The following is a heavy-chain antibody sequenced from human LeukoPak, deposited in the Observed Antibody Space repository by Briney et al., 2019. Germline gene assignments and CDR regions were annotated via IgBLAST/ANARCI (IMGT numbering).Heavy chain of an antibody. V-gene: IGHV3-53*01. J-gene: IGHJ6*02. CDR3: ARNQYSSGTFYYYGMDV. D-gene: IGHD6-19*01. CDR2: IYSGGST. CDR1: GFTVSSNY. Sequence: GGSLRLSCAASGFTVSSNYMSWVRQAPGKGLEWVSVIYSGGSTYYADSVKGRFTISRDNSKNTLYLQMNSLRAEDTAAYYCARNQYSSGTFYYYGMDVWGQGTTVTVSS.